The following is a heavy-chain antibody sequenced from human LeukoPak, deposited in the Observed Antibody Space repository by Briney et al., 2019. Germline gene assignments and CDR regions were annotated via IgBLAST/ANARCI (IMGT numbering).Heavy chain of an antibody. V-gene: IGHV3-23*01. CDR3: AKDFDSNYVFDY. D-gene: IGHD4-11*01. CDR1: GFTFSSYA. CDR2: ISGSGGST. Sequence: GGSLRLSCAASGFTFSSYAMSWVRHAPGKGLEWVSAISGSGGSTYYADSVKGRFTISRDNSKNTLYLQMNGLRAEDTAVYYCAKDFDSNYVFDYWGQGTLVTVSS. J-gene: IGHJ4*02.